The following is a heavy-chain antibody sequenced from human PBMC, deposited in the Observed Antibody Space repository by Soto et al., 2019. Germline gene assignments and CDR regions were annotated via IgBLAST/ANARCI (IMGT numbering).Heavy chain of an antibody. J-gene: IGHJ6*02. D-gene: IGHD3-10*01. CDR3: ARAMVRDPRGMDV. V-gene: IGHV3-33*01. CDR2: IWYDGSNK. CDR1: GFTFSSYG. Sequence: QVQLVESGGGVVQPGRSLRLSCAASGFTFSSYGMHWVRQAPGKGLEWVAVIWYDGSNKYYADSVKGRFTISRDNSKNPLYLQMNSLRAEDTAVYYCARAMVRDPRGMDVWGQGTTVTVSS.